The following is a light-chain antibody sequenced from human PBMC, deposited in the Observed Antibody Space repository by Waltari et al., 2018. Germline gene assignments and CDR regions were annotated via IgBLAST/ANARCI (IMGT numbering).Light chain of an antibody. J-gene: IGKJ2*01. V-gene: IGKV1-39*01. Sequence: DIQLTQSPSTLSASLGDRVTITCRASQSVTNFLNWYQQKPGKAPKLLIFAASNLQSGVPARFSGSGSETVFILTISSLQPEDFATYYCQQSNSANTFGQGTKLDIK. CDR3: QQSNSANT. CDR2: AAS. CDR1: QSVTNF.